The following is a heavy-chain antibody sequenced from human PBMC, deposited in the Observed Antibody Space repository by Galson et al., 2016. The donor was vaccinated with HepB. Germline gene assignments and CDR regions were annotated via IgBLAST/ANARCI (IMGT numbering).Heavy chain of an antibody. V-gene: IGHV3-53*01. CDR1: GFIVSGDY. CDR3: AKMGGWYGDGYFQR. Sequence: SLRLSCAASGFIVSGDYMSWVRQAPGKGLEWVSVIYIDERTYYADSVKGRFTISRDNSKNMLFLQMNSLRAEDTATYYCAKMGGWYGDGYFQRWGQGTLVTVSS. D-gene: IGHD6-19*01. J-gene: IGHJ1*01. CDR2: IYIDERT.